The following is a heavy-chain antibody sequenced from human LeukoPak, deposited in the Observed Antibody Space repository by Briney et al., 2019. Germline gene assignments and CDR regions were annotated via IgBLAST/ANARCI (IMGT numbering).Heavy chain of an antibody. CDR1: GFTFNTYS. CDR2: ISYDGSNK. D-gene: IGHD3-10*01. CDR3: ARAYYYGSGSYSGMGYYFDY. V-gene: IGHV3-30*04. J-gene: IGHJ4*02. Sequence: GGSLRLSCEASGFTFNTYSMNWARQAPGKGLEWVAVISYDGSNKYYADSVKGRFTISRDNSKNTLYLQMNSLRAEDTAVYYCARAYYYGSGSYSGMGYYFDYWGQGTLVTVSS.